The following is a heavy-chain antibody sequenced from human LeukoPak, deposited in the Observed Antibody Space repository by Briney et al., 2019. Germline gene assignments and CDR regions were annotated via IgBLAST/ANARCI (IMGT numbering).Heavy chain of an antibody. CDR2: IYPGDSDT. Sequence: GESLKISCKGSGYRFTSYWIGWVCQMPGKGLEWMGIIYPGDSDTRYSPSFQGQVSISADKSISTAYLQWSSLKASDTAMYYCATAGDSSGYYHILFDYWGQGTLVTVSS. CDR3: ATAGDSSGYYHILFDY. D-gene: IGHD3-22*01. CDR1: GYRFTSYW. V-gene: IGHV5-51*01. J-gene: IGHJ4*02.